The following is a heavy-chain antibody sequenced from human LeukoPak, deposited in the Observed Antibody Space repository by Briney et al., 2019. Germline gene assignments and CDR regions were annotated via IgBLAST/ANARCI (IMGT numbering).Heavy chain of an antibody. D-gene: IGHD2-2*01. Sequence: GGSLRLSCAASGFTFSNYWMSWVRQAPGKGLEWVANIRQDGNEKHYVDSVKGRFTISRDNVKNSLYLQMDSLRAEDTAVYYCARDHYIEVVPVAGVFDIWGQGTMVTVSS. CDR3: ARDHYIEVVPVAGVFDI. V-gene: IGHV3-7*01. CDR2: IRQDGNEK. J-gene: IGHJ3*02. CDR1: GFTFSNYW.